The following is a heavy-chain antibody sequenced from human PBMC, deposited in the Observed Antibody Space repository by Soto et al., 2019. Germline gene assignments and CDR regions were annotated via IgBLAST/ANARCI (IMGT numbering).Heavy chain of an antibody. D-gene: IGHD2-2*01. CDR3: ARAYCSSTSCSDADAFDI. V-gene: IGHV1-69*13. CDR1: GGTFSSYA. J-gene: IGHJ3*02. CDR2: IIPIFGTA. Sequence: SVKVSCKASGGTFSSYAISWVRQAPGQGLEWMGGIIPIFGTANYAQKFQGRVTITADESTSTAYMELSSLRSEDTAVYYCARAYCSSTSCSDADAFDIWGQGTMVTVSS.